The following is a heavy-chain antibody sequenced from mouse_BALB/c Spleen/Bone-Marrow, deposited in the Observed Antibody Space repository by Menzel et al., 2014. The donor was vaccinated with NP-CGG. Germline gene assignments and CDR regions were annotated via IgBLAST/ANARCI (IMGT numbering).Heavy chain of an antibody. D-gene: IGHD2-4*01. CDR3: TRAMIRRNFFDN. V-gene: IGHV5-6-5*01. J-gene: IGHJ2*01. Sequence: EVKLMESGGGLVKPGGSLKLSCAASGFTFSGYAMSWVRQTPEKRLEWVASISGGGGAYYPDSMKGRFTISRDNARNILHLQMSSLRSEDTAMYYCTRAMIRRNFFDNWGQGTALTVSS. CDR1: GFTFSGYA. CDR2: ISGGGGA.